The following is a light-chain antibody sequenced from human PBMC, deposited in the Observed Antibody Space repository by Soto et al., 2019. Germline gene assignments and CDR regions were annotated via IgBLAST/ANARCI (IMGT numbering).Light chain of an antibody. CDR3: QSYDISLSGVV. CDR1: SSNIGAGYD. CDR2: DNS. Sequence: QSVLTQPPSVSGAPGQRVTISCTGSSSNIGAGYDVHWYQQLPGTAPKLLIYDNSNRPSGVPDRFSGSKSGTSASLAITGLCAEDEAHYYCQSYDISLSGVVFGGGTKLTVL. J-gene: IGLJ3*02. V-gene: IGLV1-40*01.